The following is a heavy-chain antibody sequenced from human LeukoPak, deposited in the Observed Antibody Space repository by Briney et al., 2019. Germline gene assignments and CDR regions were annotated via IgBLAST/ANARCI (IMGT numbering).Heavy chain of an antibody. CDR2: IYYSGST. Sequence: PSETLSLTCTVSGGSISSSSYYWGWIRQPPGKGLEWIGSIYYSGSTYYNPSLKSRVTISVDTSKNQFSLKLSSVTAADTAVYYCARADMHYYDHVWGSKRNWFDPWGQGTLVTVSS. D-gene: IGHD3-16*01. V-gene: IGHV4-39*01. CDR1: GGSISSSSYY. CDR3: ARADMHYYDHVWGSKRNWFDP. J-gene: IGHJ5*02.